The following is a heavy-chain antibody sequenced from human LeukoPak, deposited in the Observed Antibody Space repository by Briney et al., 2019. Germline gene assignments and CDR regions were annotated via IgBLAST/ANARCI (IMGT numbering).Heavy chain of an antibody. CDR3: ARGGRSNYVLTNWFDP. CDR2: ISSSSSYI. J-gene: IGHJ5*02. CDR1: GFTFSSYA. Sequence: KSGGSLRLSCAASGFTFSSYAMSWVRQAPGKGLEGVSSISSSSSYIYYADSAKGRFTISRDNAKNSLYLQMNSLRAEDTAVYYCARGGRSNYVLTNWFDPWGQGTLVTVSS. D-gene: IGHD4-11*01. V-gene: IGHV3-21*01.